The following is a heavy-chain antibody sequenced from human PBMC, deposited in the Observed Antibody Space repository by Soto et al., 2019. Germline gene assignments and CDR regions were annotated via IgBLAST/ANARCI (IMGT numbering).Heavy chain of an antibody. J-gene: IGHJ6*02. CDR1: VGTFSSYA. V-gene: IGHV1-69*01. D-gene: IGHD2-2*01. Sequence: QVQLVQSGAEVKKPGSSVKVSCKASVGTFSSYAISWVRQAPGQGLEWMGGIIPIFGTANYAQKFQGRVTIPADESTSTAYMDLSSLSSEDTAVYYCARDNRYCSSTSCYPYYYGMDVWGQGTTVTVSS. CDR3: ARDNRYCSSTSCYPYYYGMDV. CDR2: IIPIFGTA.